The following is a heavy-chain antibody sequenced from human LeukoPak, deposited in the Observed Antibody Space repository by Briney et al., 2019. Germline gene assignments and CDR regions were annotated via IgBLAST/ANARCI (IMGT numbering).Heavy chain of an antibody. CDR3: ARDGRCGGDCYAS. CDR2: ISSSSSYI. V-gene: IGHV3-21*01. CDR1: GLSFSRYT. D-gene: IGHD2-21*02. Sequence: KPGGSLRLSCAPSGLSFSRYTTNWVRQAPGEGREWVSIISSSSSYIYYADSVKGRFTISRDNAKNALYLQMNSLRVEDTAVYYCARDGRCGGDCYASWGQGTLVTVSS. J-gene: IGHJ4*02.